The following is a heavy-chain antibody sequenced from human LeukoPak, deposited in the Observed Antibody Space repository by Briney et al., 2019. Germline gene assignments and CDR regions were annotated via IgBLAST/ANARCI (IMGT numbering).Heavy chain of an antibody. D-gene: IGHD2-21*02. CDR3: ARGLVTPRYTFDY. CDR2: ISGSSSYI. J-gene: IGHJ4*02. Sequence: GGSLRLSCAASGFTFSSYSMNWVRQAPGKGLEWVSSISGSSSYIYYADSVKGRFTISRDNAKNSLYLQMNSLRAEDTAVYYCARGLVTPRYTFDYWGQGTLVTVSS. CDR1: GFTFSSYS. V-gene: IGHV3-21*01.